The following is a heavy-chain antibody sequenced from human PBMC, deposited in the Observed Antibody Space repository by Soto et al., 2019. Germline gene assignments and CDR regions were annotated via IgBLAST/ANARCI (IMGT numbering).Heavy chain of an antibody. Sequence: SETLSLTCTVSGGSISSGGYYWSWIRQHPGKGLEWIGYIYYSGSTYYNPSLKSRVTISVDTSKNQFSLKLSSVTAADTAVYYCARHDLISYGVDYWGQGTLVTVSS. D-gene: IGHD4-17*01. CDR1: GGSISSGGYY. J-gene: IGHJ4*02. V-gene: IGHV4-31*03. CDR3: ARHDLISYGVDY. CDR2: IYYSGST.